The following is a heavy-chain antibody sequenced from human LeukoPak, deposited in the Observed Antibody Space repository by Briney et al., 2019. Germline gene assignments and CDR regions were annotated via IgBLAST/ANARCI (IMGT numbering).Heavy chain of an antibody. Sequence: HSGGSLRLSCAASGFTFSSYAMSWVRQAPGKGLEWVSAISGSGGSTYYADSVKGRFTISRDNSKNTLYLQMNSLRAEDTAVYYRAKNLVPPLGIAAAGHYSFDYWGQGTLVTVSS. J-gene: IGHJ4*02. CDR2: ISGSGGST. V-gene: IGHV3-23*01. D-gene: IGHD6-13*01. CDR3: AKNLVPPLGIAAAGHYSFDY. CDR1: GFTFSSYA.